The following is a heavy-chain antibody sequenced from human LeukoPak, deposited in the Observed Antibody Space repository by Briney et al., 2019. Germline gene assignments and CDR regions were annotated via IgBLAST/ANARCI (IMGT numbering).Heavy chain of an antibody. D-gene: IGHD2-8*02. V-gene: IGHV3-74*01. CDR2: IYGDGSTT. CDR1: GFTFSSYW. Sequence: GGSLRLSCAASGFTFSSYWIYWVHHAPGEGLVWVSHIYGDGSTTSYADSVKGRFTISRDNAKNTVYLQMNSLRAEDTALYYCARGGVPGGFDIWGQGTMVTVSS. CDR3: ARGGVPGGFDI. J-gene: IGHJ3*02.